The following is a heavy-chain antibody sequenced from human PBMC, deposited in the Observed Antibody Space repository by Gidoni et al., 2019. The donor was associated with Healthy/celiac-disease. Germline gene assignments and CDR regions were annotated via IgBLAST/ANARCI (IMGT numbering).Heavy chain of an antibody. D-gene: IGHD3-22*01. V-gene: IGHV3-23*01. CDR3: AKARPVSYYYDSSGYGFDY. CDR1: GFTFSSYA. Sequence: EVQLLASGGGLVQPGGSLRLSCAASGFTFSSYAMSWGRQAPGKGLEWVSAISGSGGSTYYADSVKGRFTISRDNSKNTLYLQMNSLRAEDTAVYYCAKARPVSYYYDSSGYGFDYWGQGTLVTVSS. CDR2: ISGSGGST. J-gene: IGHJ4*02.